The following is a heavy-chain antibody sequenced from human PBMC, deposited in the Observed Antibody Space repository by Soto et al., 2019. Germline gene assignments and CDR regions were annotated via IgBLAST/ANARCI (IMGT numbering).Heavy chain of an antibody. J-gene: IGHJ3*02. Sequence: QVQLQESGPGLVKPSQTLSLTCTVSGGSISSGGYYWSWIRQHPGKGLEWIGYIDYSGSTYYNPSLKSRVTISVDTSKNQFSLKLSSVTAADTAVYYCARVSDSSGYNRTHDAFDIWGQGTMVTVSS. CDR3: ARVSDSSGYNRTHDAFDI. CDR1: GGSISSGGYY. D-gene: IGHD3-22*01. V-gene: IGHV4-31*03. CDR2: IDYSGST.